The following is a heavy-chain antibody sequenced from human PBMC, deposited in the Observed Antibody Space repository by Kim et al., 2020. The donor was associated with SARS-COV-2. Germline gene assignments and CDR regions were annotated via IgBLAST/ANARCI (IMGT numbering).Heavy chain of an antibody. CDR2: IRSKAYGGTT. J-gene: IGHJ1*01. CDR3: TRGVWWWQQRETPYFQH. D-gene: IGHD2-8*02. CDR1: GFTFGDYA. Sequence: GGSLRLSCTASGFTFGDYAMSWFRQAPGKGLEWVGFIRSKAYGGTTEYAASVKGRFTISRDDSKSIAYLQMNSLKTEDTAVYYCTRGVWWWQQRETPYFQHWGQGTLVTVSS. V-gene: IGHV3-49*03.